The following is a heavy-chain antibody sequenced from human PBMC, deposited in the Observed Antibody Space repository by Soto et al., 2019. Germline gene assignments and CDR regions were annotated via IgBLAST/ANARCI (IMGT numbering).Heavy chain of an antibody. D-gene: IGHD4-4*01. Sequence: PGESLKISCKGSGYSFTSYWISWVRQMPGKGLEWMGRIDPSDSYTNYSPSFQGHVTISADKSICTAYLQWSSLKASDTAMYYCARHPYSNWYYYYGMDVWGQGTTVTVSS. CDR1: GYSFTSYW. J-gene: IGHJ6*02. V-gene: IGHV5-10-1*01. CDR3: ARHPYSNWYYYYGMDV. CDR2: IDPSDSYT.